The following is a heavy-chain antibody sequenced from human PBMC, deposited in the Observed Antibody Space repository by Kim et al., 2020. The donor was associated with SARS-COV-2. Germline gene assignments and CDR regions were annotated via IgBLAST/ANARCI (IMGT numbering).Heavy chain of an antibody. V-gene: IGHV1-2*06. CDR1: GYTFTGYY. D-gene: IGHD6-19*01. Sequence: ASVKVSCKASGYTFTGYYMHWVRQAPGQGLEWMGRINPNSGGTNYAQKFQGRVTMTRDTSISTAYMELSRLRSDDTAVYYCARVEAVADGPFDPWGQGTLVTVSS. CDR2: INPNSGGT. CDR3: ARVEAVADGPFDP. J-gene: IGHJ5*02.